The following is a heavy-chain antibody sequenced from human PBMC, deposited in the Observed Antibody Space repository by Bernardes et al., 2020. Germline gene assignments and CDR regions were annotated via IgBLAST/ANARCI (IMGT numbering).Heavy chain of an antibody. J-gene: IGHJ4*02. CDR1: GGSISSSSYY. CDR3: ARRSDGYNALFDY. CDR2: IYYSGST. Sequence: SETLSLTCTVSGGSISSSSYYWGWIRQPPGKGLEWIGSIYYSGSTYYNPSLKSRVTISVDTSKNQFSLKLSSVTAADTAVYYCARRSDGYNALFDYWGQGTLVTVSS. D-gene: IGHD5-12*01. V-gene: IGHV4-39*01.